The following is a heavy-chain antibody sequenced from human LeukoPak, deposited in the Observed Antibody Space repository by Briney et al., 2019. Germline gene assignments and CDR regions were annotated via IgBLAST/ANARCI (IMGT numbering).Heavy chain of an antibody. D-gene: IGHD5-24*01. CDR1: GGSISSHY. CDR3: ARVYRRDGYSHYFDY. V-gene: IGHV4-59*11. CDR2: IYYSGST. J-gene: IGHJ4*02. Sequence: SETLSLTCTVSGGSISSHYWGWIRQPPGKGLEWIGYIYYSGSTNYNPSLKSRVTISVDTSKNQFSLKLSSVTAADTAVYYCARVYRRDGYSHYFDYWGQGTLVTVSS.